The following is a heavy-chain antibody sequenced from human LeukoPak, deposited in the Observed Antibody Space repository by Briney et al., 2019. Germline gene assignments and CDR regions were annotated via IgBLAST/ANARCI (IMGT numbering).Heavy chain of an antibody. CDR2: IIPILGIA. Sequence: SVKVSCKASGGTFSSYAISWVRQAPGQGLEWMGRIIPILGIANYAQKFQGRVTITADKSTSTAYMELSSLRSEDTAVYYCARGHVDTAMVTGFDYWGQGTLVTVSS. J-gene: IGHJ4*02. CDR3: ARGHVDTAMVTGFDY. CDR1: GGTFSSYA. V-gene: IGHV1-69*04. D-gene: IGHD5-18*01.